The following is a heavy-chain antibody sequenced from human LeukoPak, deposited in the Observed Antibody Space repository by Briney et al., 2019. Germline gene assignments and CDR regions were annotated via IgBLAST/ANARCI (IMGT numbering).Heavy chain of an antibody. CDR2: ISGSGGST. CDR3: AYSGCSYGLLYYMDV. Sequence: GGSLRLSCAASGFTVSSYAMNRVRQAPGQGLEWVSVISGSGGSTYYADSVKGRFTISRDNSKNTLYLQMNSLRAEDTAVYYCAYSGCSYGLLYYMDVWGKGTTVTVYS. V-gene: IGHV3-23*01. D-gene: IGHD5-18*01. J-gene: IGHJ6*03. CDR1: GFTVSSYA.